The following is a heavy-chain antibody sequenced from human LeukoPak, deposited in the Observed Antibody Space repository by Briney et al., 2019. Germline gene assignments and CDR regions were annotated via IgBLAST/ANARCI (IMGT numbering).Heavy chain of an antibody. CDR3: AKDVQSWPTYSDY. CDR1: GFTFSSYS. D-gene: IGHD1-1*01. CDR2: ISSSSSTI. J-gene: IGHJ4*02. V-gene: IGHV3-48*02. Sequence: GGSLRLSCAASGFTFSSYSMNWVRQAPGKGLEWVSYISSSSSTIYYADSVKGRFTISRDNDKNSLYLQMNSLRDEDTAVYYCAKDVQSWPTYSDYWGQGTLVTVSS.